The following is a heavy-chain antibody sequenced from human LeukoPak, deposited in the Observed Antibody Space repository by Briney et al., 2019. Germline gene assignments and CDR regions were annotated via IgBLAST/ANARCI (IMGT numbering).Heavy chain of an antibody. V-gene: IGHV3-23*01. CDR3: ARTYSSSWDFDY. J-gene: IGHJ4*02. CDR1: GFTFSSYA. CDR2: ISGSGGST. Sequence: PGGSLRLSCAASGFTFSSYAMSWVRQAPGKGLEWVSAISGSGGSTYYADSVKGRFTISRDNSKNTLYLQMNSLRAEDTAVYYCARTYSSSWDFDYWGQGTLVTVSS. D-gene: IGHD6-13*01.